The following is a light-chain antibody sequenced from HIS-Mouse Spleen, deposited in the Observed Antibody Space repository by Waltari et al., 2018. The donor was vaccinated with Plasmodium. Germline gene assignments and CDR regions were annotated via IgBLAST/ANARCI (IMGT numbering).Light chain of an antibody. CDR1: QGVSSN. CDR3: QQYNNWSFT. J-gene: IGKJ3*01. Sequence: EIVMTQSPATLSVSPGERATLSCRASQGVSSNLALYQQKPGQAPRLLIYGASTRATGIPARFSGSGSGTEFTLTISSLQSEDFAVYYCQQYNNWSFTFGPGTKVDIK. CDR2: GAS. V-gene: IGKV3-15*01.